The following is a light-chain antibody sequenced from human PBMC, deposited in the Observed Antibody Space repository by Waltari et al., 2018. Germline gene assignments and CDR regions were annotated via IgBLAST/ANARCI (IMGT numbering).Light chain of an antibody. V-gene: IGLV4-69*02. J-gene: IGLJ3*02. CDR1: SGHSSNV. Sequence: QLALTQSPSASASRVASVKLTCTLNSGHSSNVVSRLQPHPEKGPRYLMKVNSDGSHSKGDDIPDRFSGSGSGAERYLTISSLPSEDGADYYCQTGGHGTWVFGGGTKLTVL. CDR2: VNSDGSH. CDR3: QTGGHGTWV.